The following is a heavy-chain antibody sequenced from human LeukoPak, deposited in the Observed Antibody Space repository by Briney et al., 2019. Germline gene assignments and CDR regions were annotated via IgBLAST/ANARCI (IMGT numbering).Heavy chain of an antibody. CDR3: ARVIYDSSGYYYVPDAFDI. CDR2: IYTSGST. J-gene: IGHJ3*02. D-gene: IGHD3-22*01. V-gene: IGHV4-61*02. CDR1: GGSISSGSYY. Sequence: SQTLSLTCTVSGGSISSGSYYWSWIRQPAGKGLEWIGRIYTSGSTNYNPSLKSRVTISVDTSKNQFSLKLSSVTAADTAVYYCARVIYDSSGYYYVPDAFDIWGQGTMVTVSS.